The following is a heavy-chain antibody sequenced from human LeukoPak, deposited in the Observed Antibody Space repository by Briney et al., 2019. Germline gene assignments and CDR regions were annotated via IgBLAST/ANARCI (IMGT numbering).Heavy chain of an antibody. CDR3: ARQVSSGWYKTDY. CDR2: ISYSGST. Sequence: SETLSLTCTVSGGSISGSSYYWGWIRQPPGKGLEWIGSISYSGSTYYNPSLKSRVTISVDTSKNQFSLKLSSVTAADTALYYCARQVSSGWYKTDYWGQGTLVTVSS. CDR1: GGSISGSSYY. D-gene: IGHD6-19*01. V-gene: IGHV4-39*01. J-gene: IGHJ4*02.